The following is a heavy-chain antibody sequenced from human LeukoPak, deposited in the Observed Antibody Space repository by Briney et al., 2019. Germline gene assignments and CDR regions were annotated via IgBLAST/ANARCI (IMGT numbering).Heavy chain of an antibody. Sequence: PSETLSLTCAVYGGSFSGYYWSWIRQPPGKGLEWIGEINHSGSTNYNPSLKSRVTISVDTSKNQFSLKLSSVTAADTAVYYCARLAKGGWYRLAWFDPWGQGTLVTVSS. CDR1: GGSFSGYY. J-gene: IGHJ5*02. CDR3: ARLAKGGWYRLAWFDP. CDR2: INHSGST. V-gene: IGHV4-34*01. D-gene: IGHD6-19*01.